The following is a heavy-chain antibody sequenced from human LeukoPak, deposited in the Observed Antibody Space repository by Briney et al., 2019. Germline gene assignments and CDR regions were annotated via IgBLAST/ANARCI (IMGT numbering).Heavy chain of an antibody. V-gene: IGHV1-24*01. J-gene: IGHJ6*04. CDR2: FDPEDGET. CDR1: GYTLTELS. Sequence: ASVKVSCKVSGYTLTELSMHWVRQAPGKGLEGMGGFDPEDGETIYAQKFQGRVTMTEDASTDTAYMELSSLRSEDTAVYYCATGITMVRGVTYYYYGMDVWGKGTTVSISS. D-gene: IGHD3-10*01. CDR3: ATGITMVRGVTYYYYGMDV.